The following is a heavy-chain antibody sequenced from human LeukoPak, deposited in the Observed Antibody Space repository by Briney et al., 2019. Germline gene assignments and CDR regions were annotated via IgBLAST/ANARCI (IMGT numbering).Heavy chain of an antibody. CDR2: IYSNGGT. V-gene: IGHV4-39*01. J-gene: IGHJ4*02. D-gene: IGHD1-7*01. CDR3: ARRDLRELDY. Sequence: PSETLSLTCAVSGGSISSSTFYWGWIRQAPGKGLEWIGSIYSNGGTYYNPSLKSRVTISVDTSKNQFSLRLSSVTAADTAVYYCARRDLRELDYGGQGTLVTVSS. CDR1: GGSISSSTFY.